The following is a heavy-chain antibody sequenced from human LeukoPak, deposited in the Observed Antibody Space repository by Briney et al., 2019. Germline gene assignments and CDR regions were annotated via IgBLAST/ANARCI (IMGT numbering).Heavy chain of an antibody. D-gene: IGHD3-3*01. Sequence: ASVTVSCKASGYTFTSYGISWVRQAPGQGLEWMGWISAYNGNTNYAQKLQGRVTMTTDTSTSTAYMELRSLRSDDTAVYYCARASLGFWSGYSRGYFDYWGQGTLVTVSS. CDR3: ARASLGFWSGYSRGYFDY. V-gene: IGHV1-18*01. CDR2: ISAYNGNT. CDR1: GYTFTSYG. J-gene: IGHJ4*02.